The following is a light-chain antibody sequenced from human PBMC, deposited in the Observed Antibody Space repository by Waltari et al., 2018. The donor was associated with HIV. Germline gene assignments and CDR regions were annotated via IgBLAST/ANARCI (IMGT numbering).Light chain of an antibody. CDR3: AAWDDILSGWV. J-gene: IGLJ3*02. V-gene: IGLV1-47*01. Sequence: QSVLTQPPSASGAPGQRVTISCSGSSATLANTVYWYQQLPGTAPKVLIYRDNQRPSGVPDRFSCSRSGTSASLDVSVLRSEDEANYICAAWDDILSGWVFGGGTKLTVL. CDR1: SATLANT. CDR2: RDN.